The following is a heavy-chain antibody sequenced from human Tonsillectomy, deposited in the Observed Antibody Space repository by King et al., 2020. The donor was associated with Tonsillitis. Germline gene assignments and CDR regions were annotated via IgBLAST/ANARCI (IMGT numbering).Heavy chain of an antibody. Sequence: QLVQSGAEVKKPGSSVKVSCKASGGTFSNYTISWVRQAPGQGLEWMGGVIPIFGTSNHARKFQGRVTITADESTSTAYMELSSLRSEDTAVYYCARIPGYCGGGVCYPGAFDIWGQGTMVTVSS. CDR1: GGTFSNYT. D-gene: IGHD2-15*01. V-gene: IGHV1-69*01. J-gene: IGHJ3*02. CDR2: VIPIFGTS. CDR3: ARIPGYCGGGVCYPGAFDI.